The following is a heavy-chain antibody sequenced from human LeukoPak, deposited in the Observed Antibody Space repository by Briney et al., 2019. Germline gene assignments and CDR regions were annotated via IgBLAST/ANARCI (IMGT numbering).Heavy chain of an antibody. CDR3: ARLNYGSASYFDY. Sequence: GESLKISCKCSGYSFTTYWIGWVRQMPGKGLEWMGIIYPGDSERRYSPSFQGQVTTSADKSITTAYLQWSSLEASDTAIYYCARLNYGSASYFDYWGQGTLVTVSS. J-gene: IGHJ4*02. V-gene: IGHV5-51*01. CDR1: GYSFTTYW. CDR2: IYPGDSER. D-gene: IGHD3-10*01.